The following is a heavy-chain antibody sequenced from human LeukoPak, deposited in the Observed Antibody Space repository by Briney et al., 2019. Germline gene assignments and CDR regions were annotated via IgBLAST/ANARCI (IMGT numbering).Heavy chain of an antibody. CDR2: IRYDGSNK. Sequence: GGSLRLSCAASGFTFSSYGMHWVRQAPGKGLEWVAFIRYDGSNKYYADSVKGRFTISRDNSKNTLYLQMNSLRAEDTAVYYCAKDRRYSYGYYFDYWGQGTLVTVSS. V-gene: IGHV3-30*02. J-gene: IGHJ4*02. CDR1: GFTFSSYG. CDR3: AKDRRYSYGYYFDY. D-gene: IGHD5-18*01.